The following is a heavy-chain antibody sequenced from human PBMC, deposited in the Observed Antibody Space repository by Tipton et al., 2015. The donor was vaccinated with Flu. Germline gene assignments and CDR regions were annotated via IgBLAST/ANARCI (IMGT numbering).Heavy chain of an antibody. J-gene: IGHJ4*02. D-gene: IGHD2-21*01. CDR3: ARGPPGPSIRAYYFDI. CDR1: GGSIRGYY. Sequence: LRLSCTVSGGSIRGYYWNWIRQFPGKGLEWIGFVYYTGSTNYKSSLKSRVTISTDTSTNQVSLKMNSVIAADTAVYYCARGPPGPSIRAYYFDIWGQGVLVTVSS. V-gene: IGHV4-59*01. CDR2: VYYTGST.